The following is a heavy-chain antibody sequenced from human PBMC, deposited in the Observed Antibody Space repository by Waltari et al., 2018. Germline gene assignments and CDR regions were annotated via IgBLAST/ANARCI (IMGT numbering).Heavy chain of an antibody. D-gene: IGHD2-21*02. CDR3: ASYAPYCGGDCYH. J-gene: IGHJ4*02. CDR1: GGTFSSYT. CDR2: IYYSGST. Sequence: QVQLVQSGAEVKKPGSSVKVSCKASGGTFSSYTISWVRQAPGQGLEWIGYIYYSGSTNYNPSLKSRVTISVDTSKNQFSLKLSSVTAADTAVYYCASYAPYCGGDCYHWGQGTLVTVSS. V-gene: IGHV4-59*07.